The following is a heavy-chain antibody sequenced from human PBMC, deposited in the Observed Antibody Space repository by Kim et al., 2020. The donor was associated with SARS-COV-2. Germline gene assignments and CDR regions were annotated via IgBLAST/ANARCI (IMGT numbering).Heavy chain of an antibody. V-gene: IGHV3-7*01. CDR2: IKQDGSEK. Sequence: GGSLRLSCAASGFTFSIYWMSWVRQAPGKGLEWVANIKQDGSEKYYVYSVKGRFTISRDNAKNSLYLQINSLRDEDTAAYYCIVTATSGWYVAVYLGQGT. D-gene: IGHD6-19*01. J-gene: IGHJ4*02. CDR1: GFTFSIYW. CDR3: IVTATSGWYVAVY.